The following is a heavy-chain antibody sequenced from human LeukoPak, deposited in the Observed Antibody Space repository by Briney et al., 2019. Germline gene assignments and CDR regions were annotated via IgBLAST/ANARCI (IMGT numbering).Heavy chain of an antibody. V-gene: IGHV1-18*01. CDR2: ISAYNGNT. CDR3: ARDKNGSSGWYSFFDY. Sequence: ASVKVSCKASGYTFTSYGISWVRQAPGQGLEWMGWISAYNGNTNYAQKFQGRVTMTRDTSISTAYMELSRLRSDDTAVYYCARDKNGSSGWYSFFDYWGQGTLITVSS. D-gene: IGHD6-19*01. CDR1: GYTFTSYG. J-gene: IGHJ4*02.